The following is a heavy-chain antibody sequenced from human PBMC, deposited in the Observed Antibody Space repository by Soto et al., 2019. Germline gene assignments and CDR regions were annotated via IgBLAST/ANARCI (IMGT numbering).Heavy chain of an antibody. V-gene: IGHV5-51*01. J-gene: IGHJ6*02. CDR1: GYSFTSYW. CDR2: IYPGDSDT. D-gene: IGHD6-19*01. CDR3: ARMGMAGIIDYYYYYGMDV. Sequence: PGESLKISCKGSGYSFTSYWIGWVRQMPGKGLEWMGIIYPGDSDTRYSPSFQGQVTISADKSISTAYLQWSSLKASDTAMYYCARMGMAGIIDYYYYYGMDVWGQGTTVTVSS.